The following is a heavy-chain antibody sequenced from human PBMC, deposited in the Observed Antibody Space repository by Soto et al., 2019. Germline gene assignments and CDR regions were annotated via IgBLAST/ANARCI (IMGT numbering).Heavy chain of an antibody. CDR1: GYTFTGYY. CDR3: ARGGRGDDFWSGYHNYFDY. J-gene: IGHJ4*02. V-gene: IGHV1-2*04. Sequence: ASVKVSCKASGYTFTGYYMHWVRQAPGQGLERMGWINPNSGGTNYAQKFQGWVTMTRDTSISTAYMELSRLRSDDTAVYYCARGGRGDDFWSGYHNYFDYWGQGTLVTVSS. D-gene: IGHD3-3*01. CDR2: INPNSGGT.